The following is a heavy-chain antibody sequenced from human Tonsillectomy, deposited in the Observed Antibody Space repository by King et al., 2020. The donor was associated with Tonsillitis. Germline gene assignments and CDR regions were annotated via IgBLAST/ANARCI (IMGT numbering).Heavy chain of an antibody. CDR2: IYYSGST. CDR3: ATRDRYYDSSGYYSFNGY. Sequence: QLQESGPGLVKPSETLSLTCSVSGGSVSSSSYYWGWIRQPPGKGLEWIGTIYYSGSTNYNPSLKTRVTISVDTSKNQFPLKLSSVTAADTAVYYCATRDRYYDSSGYYSFNGYWGQGTLVTVSS. J-gene: IGHJ4*02. V-gene: IGHV4-39*06. CDR1: GGSVSSSSYY. D-gene: IGHD3-22*01.